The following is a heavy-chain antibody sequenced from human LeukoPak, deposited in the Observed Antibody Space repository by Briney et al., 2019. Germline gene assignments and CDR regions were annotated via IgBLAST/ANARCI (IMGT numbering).Heavy chain of an antibody. CDR2: ISSSGSAT. CDR1: GFILSSYE. V-gene: IGHV3-48*03. CDR3: ARCTASCYANAFDV. J-gene: IGHJ3*01. Sequence: PGGSLRLSCAASGFILSSYEMNRVRQAPGKGLEWVSYISSSGSATYYADSVKGRFTISRDSAKNSLYLQMNGLRPDDTAVYYCARCTASCYANAFDVWGQGTLLTVSS. D-gene: IGHD2-2*01.